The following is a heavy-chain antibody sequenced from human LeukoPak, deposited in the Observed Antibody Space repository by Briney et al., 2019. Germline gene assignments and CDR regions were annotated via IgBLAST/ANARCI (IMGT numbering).Heavy chain of an antibody. Sequence: GGSLRLSRAASGFIFSSYVMHWVRQAPGKGLEWVAVISYDGSNKYYADSVKGRLTISRDNSKNTLYLQMNSLTAEDTAVYYCAVGIAARWASYFDYWGQGTLVTVSS. CDR1: GFIFSSYV. CDR3: AVGIAARWASYFDY. J-gene: IGHJ4*02. CDR2: ISYDGSNK. D-gene: IGHD6-6*01. V-gene: IGHV3-30-3*01.